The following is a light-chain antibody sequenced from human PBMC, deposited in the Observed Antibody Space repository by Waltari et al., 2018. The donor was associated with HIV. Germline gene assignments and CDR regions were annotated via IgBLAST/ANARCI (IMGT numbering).Light chain of an antibody. J-gene: IGLJ3*02. Sequence: QSVLTQPPSASGTPGQRVTISCSGSSSNIGSNYVYWYQQLPGTAPTLLIYRNNRRPSGVPDRFSGSKSGTSASLAISGLRSEDEADYYCAAWDDSLSGGFGGGTKLTVL. CDR2: RNN. CDR3: AAWDDSLSGG. CDR1: SSNIGSNY. V-gene: IGLV1-47*01.